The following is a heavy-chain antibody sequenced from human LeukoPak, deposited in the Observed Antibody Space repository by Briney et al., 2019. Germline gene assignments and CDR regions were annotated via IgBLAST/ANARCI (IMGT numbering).Heavy chain of an antibody. V-gene: IGHV1-2*02. CDR3: AREVVVVPAASYYFDY. CDR2: INPNSGGT. CDR1: GYTFTGYY. Sequence: ASVKVSCKASGYTFTGYYMHWVRQAPGQVLEWMGWINPNSGGTNYAQKFQGRVTMTRDTSISTAYMELSRLRSDDTAVYYCAREVVVVPAASYYFDYWGQGTLVTVSS. J-gene: IGHJ4*02. D-gene: IGHD2-2*01.